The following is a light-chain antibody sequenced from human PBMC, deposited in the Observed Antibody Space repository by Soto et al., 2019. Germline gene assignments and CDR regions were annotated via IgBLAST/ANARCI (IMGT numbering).Light chain of an antibody. CDR2: KVS. J-gene: IGKJ1*01. V-gene: IGKV2-30*02. CDR3: MHGTHWPWT. Sequence: VVMTQSPLSLPVTLGQPASISCRSSQSLIHSDGDTYLNWFQQRPGQSPRRLIYKVSDRDSGVPDRFSGSGSGTDFTLKISRVEAEDVGVYYCMHGTHWPWTFGQGTEVEIK. CDR1: QSLIHSDGDTY.